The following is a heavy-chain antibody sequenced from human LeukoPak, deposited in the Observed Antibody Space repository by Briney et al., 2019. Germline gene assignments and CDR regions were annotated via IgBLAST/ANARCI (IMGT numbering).Heavy chain of an antibody. J-gene: IGHJ4*02. CDR3: ARTNVLRYFDWSP. CDR2: INSDGSST. Sequence: GGSLRLSCAASGFTFSSYWMHWVRQAPGKGLVWVSRINSDGSSTSYADSVKGRFTISRDNAKNTLYLQVNSLRAEDTAVYYCARTNVLRYFDWSPGGQGTLVTVSP. D-gene: IGHD3-9*01. CDR1: GFTFSSYW. V-gene: IGHV3-74*01.